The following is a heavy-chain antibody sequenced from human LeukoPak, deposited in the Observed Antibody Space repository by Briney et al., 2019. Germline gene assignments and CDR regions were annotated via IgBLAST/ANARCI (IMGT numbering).Heavy chain of an antibody. Sequence: GGSLRLSCATSGFTFRTYSMNWVRQAPGKGLEWVSSISSSGDYKYYADSLKGRFTISRDNAKNSLYLQMNSLRAEDTAVYYCAKRDWNDESRYAFDIWGQGTMVTVSS. CDR2: ISSSGDYK. CDR3: AKRDWNDESRYAFDI. D-gene: IGHD1-1*01. J-gene: IGHJ3*02. V-gene: IGHV3-21*01. CDR1: GFTFRTYS.